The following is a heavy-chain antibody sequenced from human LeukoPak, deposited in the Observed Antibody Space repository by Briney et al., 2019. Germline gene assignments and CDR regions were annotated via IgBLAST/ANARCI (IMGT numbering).Heavy chain of an antibody. J-gene: IGHJ4*02. CDR1: GFTFINYC. D-gene: IGHD6-19*01. V-gene: IGHV3-33*01. CDR3: AIWYSSGWSFDY. Sequence: PGGSPRLSCAASGFTFINYCMHWVRQAPGRGLEWVAVIWRDGSIENYADSVKGRFTISRDNSKNTLYLRMNSLRAEDTAVYYCAIWYSSGWSFDYWGPGTPVTVSS. CDR2: IWRDGSIE.